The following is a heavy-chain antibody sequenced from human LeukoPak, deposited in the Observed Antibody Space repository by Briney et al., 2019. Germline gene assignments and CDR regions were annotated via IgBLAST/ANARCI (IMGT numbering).Heavy chain of an antibody. CDR3: ARLGYSSGWYYFDY. Sequence: SETLSLTCTVSGYSISSGYYWGWIRQPPGKGLEWIGSIYHGGSTYYNPSLKSRVTISVDTSKNQFSLKLSSVTAADTAVYYCARLGYSSGWYYFDYWGQGTLVTVSS. CDR1: GYSISSGYY. J-gene: IGHJ4*02. D-gene: IGHD6-19*01. V-gene: IGHV4-38-2*02. CDR2: IYHGGST.